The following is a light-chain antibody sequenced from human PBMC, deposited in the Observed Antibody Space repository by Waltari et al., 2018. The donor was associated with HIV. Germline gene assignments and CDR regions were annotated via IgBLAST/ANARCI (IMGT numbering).Light chain of an antibody. Sequence: QSVLTQSPSASGTPGQRVTISCSGSSSNIGSNAVDWNQHLPGTAPKLLIHTNNQRPSAIPDRISGATACTSASLAISSLQSEDESDYYCTAWDDSLNGYVFGSGTKVTVL. CDR2: TNN. CDR1: SSNIGSNA. V-gene: IGLV1-44*01. CDR3: TAWDDSLNGYV. J-gene: IGLJ1*01.